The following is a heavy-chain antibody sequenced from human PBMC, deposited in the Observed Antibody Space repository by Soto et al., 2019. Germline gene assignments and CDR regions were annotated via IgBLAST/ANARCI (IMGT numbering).Heavy chain of an antibody. V-gene: IGHV3-30*18. D-gene: IGHD3-9*01. CDR1: GFTFSSYG. J-gene: IGHJ6*02. CDR3: AKDGGDILGPNYYYYGMDV. CDR2: ISYDGSNK. Sequence: PGGSLRLSCAASGFTFSSYGMHWVRQAPGKGLEWVAVISYDGSNKYYADSVKGRFTISRDNSKNTLYLQMNSLRAEDTAVYYCAKDGGDILGPNYYYYGMDVWGQGTTVTVSS.